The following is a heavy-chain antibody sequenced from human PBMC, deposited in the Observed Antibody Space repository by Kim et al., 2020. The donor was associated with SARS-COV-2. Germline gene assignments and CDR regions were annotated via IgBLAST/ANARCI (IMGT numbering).Heavy chain of an antibody. V-gene: IGHV3-48*03. J-gene: IGHJ4*02. CDR3: AKGPNYSPFDY. Sequence: IYYADSVRGRFTISRDNDKNSLYLQMNSLRAEDTAVYYCAKGPNYSPFDYWGQGTLVTVSS. CDR2: I. D-gene: IGHD4-4*01.